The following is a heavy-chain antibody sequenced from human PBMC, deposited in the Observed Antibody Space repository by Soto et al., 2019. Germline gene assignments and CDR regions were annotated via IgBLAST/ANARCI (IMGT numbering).Heavy chain of an antibody. Sequence: QVQLQESGPGLVKPSQTLSLICSVSGGSVSSGGYYWSWIRQHPGKGLEWIGYIYYSGSTYYNPSLKSRVNISVDTSKNQFSLKLSSVTAADTAVYYCARDMVRGIIGFDSWGQGTLVTVSS. J-gene: IGHJ4*02. CDR2: IYYSGST. V-gene: IGHV4-31*03. CDR3: ARDMVRGIIGFDS. D-gene: IGHD3-10*01. CDR1: GGSVSSGGYY.